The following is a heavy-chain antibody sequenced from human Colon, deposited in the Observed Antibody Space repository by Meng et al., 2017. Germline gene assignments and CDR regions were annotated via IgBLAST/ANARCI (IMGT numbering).Heavy chain of an antibody. J-gene: IGHJ4*02. CDR3: ARDSSSSAYSPFDY. D-gene: IGHD3-22*01. CDR2: TYYRSKWYN. Sequence: QVHLQQSGPGLVKPSHTPSLSCAISGDSVSSNSAAWNWIRQSPSRGLEWLGRTYYRSKWYNDYAVSVKSRITINPDTSKNQFSLQLNSVTPEDTAVYYCARDSSSSAYSPFDYWGQGTLVTVSS. CDR1: GDSVSSNSAA. V-gene: IGHV6-1*01.